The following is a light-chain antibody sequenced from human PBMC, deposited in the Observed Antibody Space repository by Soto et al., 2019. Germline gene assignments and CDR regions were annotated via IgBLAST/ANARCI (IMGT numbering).Light chain of an antibody. CDR2: YDS. CDR1: NIGSKS. V-gene: IGLV3-21*01. CDR3: QVWDISSAHVI. J-gene: IGLJ2*01. Sequence: SYELTQPPSVSVAPGQTARVACGGSNIGSKSVHWYQQKPGHAPVLVMYYDSDRPSVIPERFSGSNSGNTATLTISRVEAGDEADYYCQVWDISSAHVIFGGGTKLTVL.